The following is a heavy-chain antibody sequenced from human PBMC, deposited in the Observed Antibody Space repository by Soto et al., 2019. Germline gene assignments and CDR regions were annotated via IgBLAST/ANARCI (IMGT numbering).Heavy chain of an antibody. V-gene: IGHV4-31*03. Sequence: PSETLSLTCTVSGGSISSGGYYWSWIRQHPGKGLEWIGYIYYSGSTYYNPSLKSRVTISVDTSKNQFSLKLSSVTAADTAVYYCASIYDRGYYFDYWGQGTLVTVSS. CDR2: IYYSGST. J-gene: IGHJ4*02. CDR1: GGSISSGGYY. D-gene: IGHD3-10*01. CDR3: ASIYDRGYYFDY.